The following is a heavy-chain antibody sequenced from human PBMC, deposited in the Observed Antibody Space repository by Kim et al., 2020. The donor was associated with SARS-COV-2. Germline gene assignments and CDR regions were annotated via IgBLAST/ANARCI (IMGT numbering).Heavy chain of an antibody. V-gene: IGHV4-31*03. CDR2: IYYSGST. CDR3: ARVGITMVRGVGSFDY. Sequence: SETLSLTCTVSGGSISSGGYYWSWIRQHPGKGLEWIGYIYYSGSTYYNPSLKSRVTISVDTSKNQFSLKLSSVTAADTAVYYCARVGITMVRGVGSFDYWGQGTLVTVSS. D-gene: IGHD3-10*01. J-gene: IGHJ4*02. CDR1: GGSISSGGYY.